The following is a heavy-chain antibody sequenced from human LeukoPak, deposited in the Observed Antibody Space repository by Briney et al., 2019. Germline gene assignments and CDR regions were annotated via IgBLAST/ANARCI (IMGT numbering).Heavy chain of an antibody. CDR2: I. J-gene: IGHJ4*02. CDR3: ARDMKGIAVVPAASWRYDY. Sequence: GGSLRLSCAASGFTFSTYAMNWVRQTPEKGLEWVSAIKGRFTISRDNAKNSLYLQMNSLRAEDTAVYHCARDMKGIAVVPAASWRYDYWGQGTLVTVSS. CDR1: GFTFSTYA. D-gene: IGHD2-2*01. V-gene: IGHV3-21*01.